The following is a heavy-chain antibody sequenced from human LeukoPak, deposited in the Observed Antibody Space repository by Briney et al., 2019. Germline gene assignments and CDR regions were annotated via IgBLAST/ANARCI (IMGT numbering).Heavy chain of an antibody. V-gene: IGHV3-30*04. CDR1: GFTFSSYA. D-gene: IGHD3/OR15-3a*01. CDR3: ARDLDWTFDY. CDR2: ISYDGSNK. J-gene: IGHJ4*02. Sequence: GGSLRLSCAASGFTFSSYAMHWVRQAPGKGLEWVVVISYDGSNKYYADSVKGRFTISRDNSKNTLYLQMNSLRAEDTAVYYCARDLDWTFDYWGQGTLVTVSS.